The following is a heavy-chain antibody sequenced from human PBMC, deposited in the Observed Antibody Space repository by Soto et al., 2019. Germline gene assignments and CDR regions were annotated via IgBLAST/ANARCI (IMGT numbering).Heavy chain of an antibody. V-gene: IGHV3-11*05. CDR2: ISTRNSYT. CDR3: AREGSAFDM. D-gene: IGHD3-10*01. CDR1: GFTFSDYY. J-gene: IGHJ3*02. Sequence: QVQLVEAGGGLVKPGGSLRLSCAASGFTFSDYYMSWIRQAPGKGLEWVSYISTRNSYTNYADSVKGRSTISRDNTKNSVYLQMNGLRAEDTAVYYCAREGSAFDMWGQGTLVTVSS.